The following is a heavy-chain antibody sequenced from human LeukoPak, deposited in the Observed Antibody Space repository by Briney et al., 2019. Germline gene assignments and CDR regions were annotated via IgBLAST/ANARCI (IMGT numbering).Heavy chain of an antibody. CDR2: IFSGGST. Sequence: GGSLRLSCAASGFTVSSNYMSWVRQAPGKGLDWVSVIFSGGSTYYADSVKGRFTISRDSSKNTLYLQMNSLRAEDTAVYYCAREDTVTTLGNYYYYYGMDVWGQGTTVTVSS. CDR1: GFTVSSNY. V-gene: IGHV3-53*01. D-gene: IGHD4-17*01. J-gene: IGHJ6*02. CDR3: AREDTVTTLGNYYYYYGMDV.